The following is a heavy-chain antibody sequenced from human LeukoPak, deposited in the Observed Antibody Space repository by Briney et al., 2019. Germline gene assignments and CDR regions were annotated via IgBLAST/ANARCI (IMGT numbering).Heavy chain of an antibody. D-gene: IGHD4-17*01. J-gene: IGHJ2*01. CDR3: AKHYGDYVSDWYFDL. Sequence: PGGSLRLSCAASGFTFSSYAMSWVRQAPGKGLEWVSAISGSGGSTYYADSVKGRLTISRDNSKNTLYLQMNSLRAEDTAVYYCAKHYGDYVSDWYFDLWGRGTLVTVSS. CDR1: GFTFSSYA. V-gene: IGHV3-23*01. CDR2: ISGSGGST.